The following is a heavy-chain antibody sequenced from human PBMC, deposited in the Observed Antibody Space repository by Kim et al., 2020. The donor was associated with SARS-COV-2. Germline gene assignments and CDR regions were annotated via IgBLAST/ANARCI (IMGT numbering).Heavy chain of an antibody. CDR1: GGSISSGGYY. Sequence: SETLSLTCTVSGGSISSGGYYWSWIRQHPGKGLEWIGYIYYSGSTYYNPSLKSRVTISVETSKNQFSLKLSSVTAADTVVYYCARAETIFGVVIGCFDYWGQGTLVTVSS. D-gene: IGHD3-3*01. V-gene: IGHV4-31*03. CDR3: ARAETIFGVVIGCFDY. J-gene: IGHJ4*02. CDR2: IYYSGST.